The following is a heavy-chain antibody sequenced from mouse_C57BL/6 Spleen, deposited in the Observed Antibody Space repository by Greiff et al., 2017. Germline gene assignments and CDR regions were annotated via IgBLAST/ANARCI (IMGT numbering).Heavy chain of an antibody. CDR1: GYTFTSYW. V-gene: IGHV1-61*01. CDR3: ARFSPFYAMDY. Sequence: QVQLQQPGAELVRPGSSVKLSCKASGYTFTSYWMDWVKQRPGQGLEWIGNIYPSDSETHYNQKFKDKATLTVDKSSSTAYMQLSSLTSEDSAVYYCARFSPFYAMDYWGQGTSVTVSS. CDR2: IYPSDSET. D-gene: IGHD6-2*01. J-gene: IGHJ4*01.